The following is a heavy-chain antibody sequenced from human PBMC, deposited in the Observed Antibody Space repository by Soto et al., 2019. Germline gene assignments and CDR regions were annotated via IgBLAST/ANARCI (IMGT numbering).Heavy chain of an antibody. CDR2: IIPIFGTA. CDR1: GGTFSSYA. CDR3: ATGSSSSHLMDGMDV. D-gene: IGHD6-6*01. J-gene: IGHJ6*02. V-gene: IGHV1-69*13. Sequence: PRPPVKVSCKASGGTFSSYAISWVRQAPGQGLEWMGGIIPIFGTANYAQKFQGRATITADESTSTAYMELSSLRSEDTAVYYCATGSSSSHLMDGMDVWGQGTTVTVSS.